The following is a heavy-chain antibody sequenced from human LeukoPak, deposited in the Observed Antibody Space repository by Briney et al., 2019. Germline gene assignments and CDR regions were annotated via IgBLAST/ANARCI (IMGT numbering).Heavy chain of an antibody. V-gene: IGHV4-39*07. CDR1: GGSISSSSYY. Sequence: PSETLSLTCTVSGGSISSSSYYWAWIRQPPGKGLEWIGSIHYSGSTYYNPSLQSRVTISIDTSKNQFSLKLCSVTAADTAVYYCARSTERRDGYNRFDYWGQGTLVTVSS. CDR3: ARSTERRDGYNRFDY. CDR2: IHYSGST. D-gene: IGHD5-24*01. J-gene: IGHJ4*02.